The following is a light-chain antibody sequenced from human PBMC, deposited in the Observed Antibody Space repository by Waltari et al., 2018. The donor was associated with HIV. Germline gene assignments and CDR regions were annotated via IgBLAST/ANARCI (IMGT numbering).Light chain of an antibody. CDR2: EVS. CDR1: SRDVGGSSY. V-gene: IGLV2-8*01. CDR3: SSYATGNTYV. J-gene: IGLJ1*01. Sequence: QSALAQPPSASVSPGQSVTISCTGTSRDVGGSSYVSWYQQHPGKAPKLMIYEVSKRPSGISHRFSGSKSDNTASLTISGLQAEDEADYYCSSYATGNTYVFGTGTSVTVL.